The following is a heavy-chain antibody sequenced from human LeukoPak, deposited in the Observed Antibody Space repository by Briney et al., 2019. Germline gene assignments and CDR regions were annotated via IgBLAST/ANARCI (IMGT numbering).Heavy chain of an antibody. CDR2: ISGSGGST. D-gene: IGHD4-11*01. Sequence: GGSLRLSCAASGFTFSSYSMNWVRQAPGKGLEWVSAISGSGGSTYYADSVKGRFTISRDNSKNTLYLQMNSLRAEDTAVYYCAKPNDYSKNGPFDYWGHGTLVTVSS. J-gene: IGHJ4*01. V-gene: IGHV3-23*01. CDR1: GFTFSSYS. CDR3: AKPNDYSKNGPFDY.